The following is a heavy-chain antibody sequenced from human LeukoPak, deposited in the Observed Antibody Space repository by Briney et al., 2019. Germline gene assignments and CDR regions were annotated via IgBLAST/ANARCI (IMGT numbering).Heavy chain of an antibody. CDR2: IRYDGSNT. V-gene: IGHV3-30*02. J-gene: IGHJ4*02. CDR3: AKNRWGSVATPDS. CDR1: GFSFSDYD. D-gene: IGHD5-12*01. Sequence: GGSLRLSCAASGFSFSDYDIHWVRLAPGKGLEWVTFIRYDGSNTYAESVKGRFTISRDNSKNTVYLQMNSLAIEDTAIYYCAKNRWGSVATPDSWGQGTLVTVSS.